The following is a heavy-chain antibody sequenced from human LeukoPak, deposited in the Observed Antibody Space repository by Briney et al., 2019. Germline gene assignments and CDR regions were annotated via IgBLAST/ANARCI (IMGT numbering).Heavy chain of an antibody. J-gene: IGHJ4*02. CDR3: ATEGAYYYGSGSSSDY. D-gene: IGHD3-10*01. CDR1: GFTFSSYW. Sequence: GGSLGLSCAASGFTFSSYWMSWVRQAPGKGLEWVANIKQDGSEKYYVDSVKGRFTISRDNAKNSLYLQMNSLRAEDTAVYYCATEGAYYYGSGSSSDYWGQGTLVTVSS. V-gene: IGHV3-7*01. CDR2: IKQDGSEK.